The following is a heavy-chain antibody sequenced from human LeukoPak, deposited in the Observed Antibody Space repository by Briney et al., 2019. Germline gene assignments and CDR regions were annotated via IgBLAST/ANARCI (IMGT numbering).Heavy chain of an antibody. CDR3: ARTYYYDSSGYYYH. Sequence: GGSLRLSCAASGFTISDYYMSWIRQAPGKGLEWVSYISSSGSTIYYADSVKGRFTISRDNAKNSLYLQMNSLRAEDTAVYYCARTYYYDSSGYYYHWGQGTLVTVSS. CDR1: GFTISDYY. CDR2: ISSSGSTI. J-gene: IGHJ4*02. V-gene: IGHV3-11*01. D-gene: IGHD3-22*01.